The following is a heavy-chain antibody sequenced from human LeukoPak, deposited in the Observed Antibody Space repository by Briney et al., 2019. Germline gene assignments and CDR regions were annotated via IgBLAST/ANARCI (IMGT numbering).Heavy chain of an antibody. J-gene: IGHJ6*02. CDR2: IIPIFGTA. V-gene: IGHV1-69*13. D-gene: IGHD2-15*01. CDR1: GGTFSSYA. Sequence: ASVKVSCKAYGGTFSSYAISWVRQAPGQGLEWMGGIIPIFGTANYAQKFQGRVTITADESTSTAYMELSSLRSEDTAVYYCARERCSGGSCYGGHYYYYGMDVWGQGTTVTVSS. CDR3: ARERCSGGSCYGGHYYYYGMDV.